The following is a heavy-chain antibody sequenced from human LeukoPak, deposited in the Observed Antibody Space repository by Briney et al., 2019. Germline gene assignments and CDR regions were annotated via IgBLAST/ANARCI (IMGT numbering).Heavy chain of an antibody. CDR1: GYSFSAYW. CDR3: ARRQSYGETFDY. Sequence: GESLKISCKGSGYSFSAYWIGWARQMPGKGLEWMGIIFPGDSDTRYGPSFQGQVTISADKSITTAYLHWSSLKASDTAMYYCARRQSYGETFDYWGQGTLVTVSP. J-gene: IGHJ4*02. V-gene: IGHV5-51*01. CDR2: IFPGDSDT. D-gene: IGHD4-17*01.